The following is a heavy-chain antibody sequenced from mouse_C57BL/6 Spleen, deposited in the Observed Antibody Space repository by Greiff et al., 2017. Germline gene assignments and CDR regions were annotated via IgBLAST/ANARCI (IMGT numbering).Heavy chain of an antibody. D-gene: IGHD4-1*01. CDR3: ARSNWDAFDY. Sequence: EVKVVESGRGLVKPGGSLKLSCAASGFTFSDYGMHWVRQAPGKGLEWVAYICSGSSTIYYADTFKGRFTITRDNAKNTPFLQMNSMRSEDTAMYYCARSNWDAFDYWGQGTTLTVSS. J-gene: IGHJ2*01. CDR2: ICSGSSTI. V-gene: IGHV5-17*01. CDR1: GFTFSDYG.